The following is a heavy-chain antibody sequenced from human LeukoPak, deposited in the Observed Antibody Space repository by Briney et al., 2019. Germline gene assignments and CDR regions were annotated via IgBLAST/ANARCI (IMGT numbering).Heavy chain of an antibody. D-gene: IGHD3-3*01. CDR2: INPNSGGT. J-gene: IGHJ5*02. CDR3: ARSPLRYDFWSGYFPSASNVRDKHNWFGP. V-gene: IGHV1-2*02. CDR1: GYTFTGYY. Sequence: ASVKVSCKASGYTFTGYYMHWVRQAPGQGLEWMGWINPNSGGTNYAQKFQGRVTMTRDTSISTAYMELSRLRSDDTAVYYCARSPLRYDFWSGYFPSASNVRDKHNWFGPWGQGTLVTVSS.